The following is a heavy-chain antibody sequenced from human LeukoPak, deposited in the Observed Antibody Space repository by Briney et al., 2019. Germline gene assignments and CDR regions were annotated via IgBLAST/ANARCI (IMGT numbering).Heavy chain of an antibody. CDR3: ARTSYTSSWSGGMDV. CDR2: INHSGST. Sequence: SETLSLTCAVYGGSFSGYYWSWIRQPPGKGLEWIGEINHSGSTNYNPSLKSRVIISVDTSKNQFSLKLSSVTAADTAVCYCARTSYTSSWSGGMDVWGQGTTVTVSS. CDR1: GGSFSGYY. D-gene: IGHD6-13*01. V-gene: IGHV4-34*01. J-gene: IGHJ6*02.